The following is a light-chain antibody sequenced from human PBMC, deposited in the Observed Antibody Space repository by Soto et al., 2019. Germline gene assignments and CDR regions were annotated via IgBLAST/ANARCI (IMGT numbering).Light chain of an antibody. Sequence: EIVLTQSPATLSLSPGERATLSCRASQTVSSYLAWYQQKPGQAPRLLIYDASNGATGIPARFSGSGSGTDFTLTISSLEPEAFAVYYCQQRSNWPPTFGQGTKVAIK. CDR1: QTVSSY. V-gene: IGKV3-11*01. J-gene: IGKJ1*01. CDR2: DAS. CDR3: QQRSNWPPT.